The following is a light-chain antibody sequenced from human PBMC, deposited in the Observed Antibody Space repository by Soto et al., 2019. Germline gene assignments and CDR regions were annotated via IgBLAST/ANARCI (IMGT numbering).Light chain of an antibody. V-gene: IGKV1-39*01. J-gene: IGKJ1*01. Sequence: DIQMTQSPSSLSASVGDRVTITCRASQSISSYLNWYQQKPGKAPNLLIYAATSLQSGVPSRFSGSGSGTDFTLTISSLQPEDFATYYCQQSYSTLRTFCQGTKVEIK. CDR2: AAT. CDR3: QQSYSTLRT. CDR1: QSISSY.